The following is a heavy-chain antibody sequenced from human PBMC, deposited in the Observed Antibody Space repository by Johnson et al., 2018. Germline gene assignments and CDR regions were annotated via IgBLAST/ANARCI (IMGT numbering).Heavy chain of an antibody. CDR3: ARTLDDAFAF. J-gene: IGHJ3*01. CDR2: IKQDGSEK. D-gene: IGHD1-1*01. CDR1: GFTFSSYW. V-gene: IGHV3-7*01. Sequence: VQLVESGGGLVQPGGSLRLSCAASGFTFSSYWMSWVRQAPGKGLEWVANIKQDGSEKFYVDSVKGRVTISRDNAKNSLFLQMNSLGAEDTAVYYCARTLDDAFAFWGQGTMVTVSS.